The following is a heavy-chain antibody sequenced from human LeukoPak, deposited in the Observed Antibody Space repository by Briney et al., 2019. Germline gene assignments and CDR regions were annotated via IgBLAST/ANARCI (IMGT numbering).Heavy chain of an antibody. Sequence: SETLSLTCTVSGGSISSSSYYWGWIRQPPGKGLEWIGSIYYSGSTYYNPSLKSRVTISVDTSKNQFSLKLSSVTAADTAVYYCARGAGHWLEDYMDVWGKGTTVTVSS. CDR2: IYYSGST. J-gene: IGHJ6*03. V-gene: IGHV4-39*01. CDR3: ARGAGHWLEDYMDV. D-gene: IGHD6-19*01. CDR1: GGSISSSSYY.